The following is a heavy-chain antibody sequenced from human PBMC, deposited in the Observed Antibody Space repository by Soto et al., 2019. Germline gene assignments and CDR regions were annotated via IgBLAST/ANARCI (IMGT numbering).Heavy chain of an antibody. CDR3: ARDDSSGYGSY. Sequence: GASVKVSRKASGYTFTSYAMHWVRQAPGQRLEWMGWINAGNGNTKYSQKFQGRVTITRDTSASTAYMELSSLRSEDTAVYYCARDDSSGYGSYWGQGTLVTVSS. CDR1: GYTFTSYA. CDR2: INAGNGNT. J-gene: IGHJ4*02. D-gene: IGHD3-22*01. V-gene: IGHV1-3*01.